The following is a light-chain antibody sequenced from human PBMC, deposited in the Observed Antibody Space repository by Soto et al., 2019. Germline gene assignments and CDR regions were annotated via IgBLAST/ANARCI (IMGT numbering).Light chain of an antibody. J-gene: IGLJ3*02. Sequence: QSALTQPRSVSGSPGQSVTISCTGTSSDVGGYNYVSWYQHHPGKAPKLMIYDVTKRPSGVPDRFSGSKSGNTASLTISGLQADDGADYYCCSSAGSYTWVFGGGTKVTVL. CDR2: DVT. CDR3: CSSAGSYTWV. CDR1: SSDVGGYNY. V-gene: IGLV2-11*01.